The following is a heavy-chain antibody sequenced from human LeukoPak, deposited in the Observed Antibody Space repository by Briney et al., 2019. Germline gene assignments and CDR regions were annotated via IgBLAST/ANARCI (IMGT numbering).Heavy chain of an antibody. CDR2: INPNSGGT. J-gene: IGHJ4*02. Sequence: GGSVKVSCKASGYTFIGYYMHWVRQAPGQGLEWMGWINPNSGGTNYAQRFEGRVTMNRDTSISTAYMELSRLRSDDTAVYYCASGSYYNGVFDYWGQGTLVTVSS. D-gene: IGHD3-10*01. CDR1: GYTFIGYY. V-gene: IGHV1-2*02. CDR3: ASGSYYNGVFDY.